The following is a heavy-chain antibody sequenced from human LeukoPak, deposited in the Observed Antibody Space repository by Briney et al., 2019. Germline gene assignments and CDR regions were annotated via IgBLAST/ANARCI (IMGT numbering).Heavy chain of an antibody. D-gene: IGHD6-19*01. V-gene: IGHV3-66*01. CDR1: GFTITNIY. CDR3: ARDRFSSGWFSAFDV. CDR2: IYSGGST. J-gene: IGHJ3*01. Sequence: PGGSLRLSCVASGFTITNIYVSWVRHTPGKGLEWVSVIYSGGSTYYADSVKGIFTMSTDNSHNTFYLQMNSLRAEDTAVYYCARDRFSSGWFSAFDVWGQGTVVTVSS.